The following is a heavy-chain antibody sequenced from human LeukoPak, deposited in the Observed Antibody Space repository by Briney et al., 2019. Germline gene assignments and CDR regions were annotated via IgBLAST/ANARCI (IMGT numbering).Heavy chain of an antibody. J-gene: IGHJ4*02. Sequence: PGGSLRLSCAASGFTFSSYSMNWVRQAPGKGLEWVSSISSSSSYIYYADSVKGRFTISRDNAKNSLYLQMNSLRAEDTAVYYCARGAYYHDSSGYSLGFGFDYWGQGTLVTVSS. CDR3: ARGAYYHDSSGYSLGFGFDY. V-gene: IGHV3-21*01. CDR1: GFTFSSYS. CDR2: ISSSSSYI. D-gene: IGHD3-22*01.